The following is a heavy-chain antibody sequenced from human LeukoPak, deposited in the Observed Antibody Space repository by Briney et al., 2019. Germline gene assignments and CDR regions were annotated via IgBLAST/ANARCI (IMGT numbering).Heavy chain of an antibody. CDR3: VRDLGGRSGH. J-gene: IGHJ4*02. V-gene: IGHV3-74*01. D-gene: IGHD1-26*01. CDR1: GLIFGGIG. Sequence: PGGSLRLSCAASGLIFGGIGMTWFGQAPGKGLVWVSRINEDGSTTNYADSVKGRSTISRDNAKNTLYLQMNSLRAEDTAVYYCVRDLGGRSGHWGQGTLVTVSS. CDR2: INEDGSTT.